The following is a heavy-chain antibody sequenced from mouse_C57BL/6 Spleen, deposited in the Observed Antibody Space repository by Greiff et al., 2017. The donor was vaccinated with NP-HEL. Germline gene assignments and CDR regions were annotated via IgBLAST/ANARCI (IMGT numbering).Heavy chain of an antibody. CDR1: GFTFSSYA. CDR2: ISDGGSYT. Sequence: EVKLVESGGGLVKPGGSLKLSCAASGFTFSSYAMPWVRQTPEKRLEWVATISDGGSYTYYPDNVKGRFTISRDNAKNNLYLQMSHLKSEDTAMYYCARDERGCDYFDYWGQGTTLTVSS. V-gene: IGHV5-4*01. J-gene: IGHJ2*01. CDR3: ARDERGCDYFDY.